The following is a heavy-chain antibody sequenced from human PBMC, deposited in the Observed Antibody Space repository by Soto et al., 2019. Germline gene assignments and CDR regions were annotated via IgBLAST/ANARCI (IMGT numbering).Heavy chain of an antibody. CDR3: ASVEATTYYYYYGMDV. V-gene: IGHV3-74*01. CDR1: GFTFSSYW. J-gene: IGHJ6*02. CDR2: INSDGSST. D-gene: IGHD1-1*01. Sequence: PGGSLRLSCAASGFTFSSYWMHWVRQAPGKGLVWVSRINSDGSSTSYADSVKGRFTISRDNAKNTLYLQMNSLRAEDTAVYYCASVEATTYYYYYGMDVWGQGTTVTVSS.